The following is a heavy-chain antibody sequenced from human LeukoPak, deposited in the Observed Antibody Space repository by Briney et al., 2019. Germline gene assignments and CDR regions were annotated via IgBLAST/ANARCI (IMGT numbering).Heavy chain of an antibody. CDR1: GGSIRNYY. CDR3: ARHPFSAPFDY. V-gene: IGHV4-59*08. J-gene: IGHJ4*02. D-gene: IGHD6-19*01. Sequence: SETLSLTCTVSGGSIRNYYWSWIRQPPGKGLEYIGYIYETGDTNSNPSLKSRVTISLDTSKNQFSLTVNSVTAADTAMYYCARHPFSAPFDYWGPGILVTVSS. CDR2: IYETGDT.